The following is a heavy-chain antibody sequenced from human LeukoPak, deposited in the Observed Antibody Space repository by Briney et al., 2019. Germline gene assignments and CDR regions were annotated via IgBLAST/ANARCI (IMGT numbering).Heavy chain of an antibody. CDR1: GGSISSSSYY. Sequence: KPSETLSLTCTVSGGSISSSSYYWGWIRQPPGKGLEWIGSIYYSGSTYYNPSLKSRVTISVDTSKNQFSLKLSSVTAADTAEYYCARGTSHPPFWSGYSGADYWGQGTLVTVSS. CDR2: IYYSGST. V-gene: IGHV4-39*07. J-gene: IGHJ4*02. CDR3: ARGTSHPPFWSGYSGADY. D-gene: IGHD3-3*01.